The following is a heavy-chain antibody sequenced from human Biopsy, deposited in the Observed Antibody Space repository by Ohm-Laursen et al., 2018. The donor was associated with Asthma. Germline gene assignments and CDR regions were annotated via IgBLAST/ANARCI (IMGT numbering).Heavy chain of an antibody. Sequence: SDTLSLTCSLSSGSGGYMRSGNYYWGWIRQPPGKGLEWIGSICYSGTTYYTPSLKSRVTVSADTTKNQFSLKPTSVTAADTAVYYCVRGSSSWHHGPFHYYYGLDVWGQGTTATVSS. CDR1: SGSGGYMRSGNYY. J-gene: IGHJ6*02. CDR3: VRGSSSWHHGPFHYYYGLDV. V-gene: IGHV4-39*01. CDR2: ICYSGTT. D-gene: IGHD6-13*01.